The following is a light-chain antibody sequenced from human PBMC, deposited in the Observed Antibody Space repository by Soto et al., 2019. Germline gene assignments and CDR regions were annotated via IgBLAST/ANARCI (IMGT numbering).Light chain of an antibody. V-gene: IGLV2-11*01. CDR1: SSDVGGYNY. Sequence: QSALTQPRSVSGSPGQSVTISCTGTSSDVGGYNYVSWYQHHPGKAPKLMIYDVDKRPSGVPDRFSGSKSGNTASLTISGLQAEDEADYYCQSYDTSLSTWVFGGGTKLTVL. J-gene: IGLJ3*02. CDR2: DVD. CDR3: QSYDTSLSTWV.